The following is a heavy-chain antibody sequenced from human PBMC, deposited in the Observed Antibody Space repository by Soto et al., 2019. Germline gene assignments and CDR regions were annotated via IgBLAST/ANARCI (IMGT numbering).Heavy chain of an antibody. CDR3: AKDWLAVRGEPPTD. CDR2: ISGSGGST. D-gene: IGHD3-10*01. J-gene: IGHJ4*02. Sequence: EVQLLESGGGLVQPGGSLRLSCTASGFTFSSYAMSWVRQAPGKGLEWVSAISGSGGSTYYADSVKGRFTISRDNSKNTLYLQMNSLRAEDTAVYYCAKDWLAVRGEPPTDWGQGTLVTVSS. V-gene: IGHV3-23*01. CDR1: GFTFSSYA.